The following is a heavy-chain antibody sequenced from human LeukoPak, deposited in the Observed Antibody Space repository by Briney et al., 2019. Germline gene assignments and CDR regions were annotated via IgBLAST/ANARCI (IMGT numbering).Heavy chain of an antibody. V-gene: IGHV3-23*01. Sequence: GGSLRLSCAASGFTFSSYAMSWVRQAPGKGLEWVSAISGSGGSTYYADSVKGRFTISRDNSKTTLYLQMYSLRAEDTAVYYCAKDRYCSGGSCSGTLGYWGQGTLVTVSS. CDR3: AKDRYCSGGSCSGTLGY. CDR1: GFTFSSYA. CDR2: ISGSGGST. J-gene: IGHJ4*02. D-gene: IGHD2-15*01.